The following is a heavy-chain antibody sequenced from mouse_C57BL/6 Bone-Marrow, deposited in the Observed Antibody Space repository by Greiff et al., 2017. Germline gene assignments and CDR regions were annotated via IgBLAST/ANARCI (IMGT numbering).Heavy chain of an antibody. J-gene: IGHJ2*01. V-gene: IGHV14-4*01. CDR3: ANLPKNY. D-gene: IGHD2-1*01. CDR1: GFNIKDDY. CDR2: IDPANGDT. Sequence: VQLQQSGAELVRPGASVKLSCTASGFNIKDDYMHWVKQRPEQGLEWIGWIDPANGDTEYASKFQGKATITADTSTNTAYLQLSSLTSEDTAVYYCANLPKNYWGQGTTLTVSS.